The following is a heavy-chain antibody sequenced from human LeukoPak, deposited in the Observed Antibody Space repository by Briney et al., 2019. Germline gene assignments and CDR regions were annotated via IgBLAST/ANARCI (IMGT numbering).Heavy chain of an antibody. CDR3: ARESKSYDGSGFYHDS. J-gene: IGHJ4*02. CDR2: IYTSGSI. D-gene: IGHD3-22*01. V-gene: IGHV4-4*07. CDR1: GDSISNYF. Sequence: SETLSLTCTVSGDSISNYFWSWIRQPAGKGLEWIGRIYTSGSIDYNPSLKSRVTMSVDTSKNQFSLKLWSVTAADTAVYYCARESKSYDGSGFYHDSWGRGTLVTVSS.